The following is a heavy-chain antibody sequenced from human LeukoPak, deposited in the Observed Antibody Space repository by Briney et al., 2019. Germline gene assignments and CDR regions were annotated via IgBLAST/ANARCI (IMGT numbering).Heavy chain of an antibody. CDR1: GGSISSGGYY. J-gene: IGHJ6*02. CDR2: IYYSGST. CDR3: ARAAAAAVAYGMDV. V-gene: IGHV4-31*03. Sequence: SQTLSLTCTVSGGSISSGGYYWSWIRQHPGKGLEWIGYIYYSGSTYYNPSLKSRVTISVDTSKNQFSLKLSSVTAADTAVYYCARAAAAAVAYGMDVWGQGTTVTVSS. D-gene: IGHD6-13*01.